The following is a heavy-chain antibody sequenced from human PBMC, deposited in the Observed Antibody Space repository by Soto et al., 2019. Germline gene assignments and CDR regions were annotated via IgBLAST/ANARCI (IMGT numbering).Heavy chain of an antibody. V-gene: IGHV4-30-2*01. D-gene: IGHD1-1*01. Sequence: SETLSLTCAVSGGSISSGGYSWSWIRQPPGKGLEWIGYIYHSGSTYYNPSLKSRVTISVDRSKNQFSLKLSSVTAADTAVYYCARGVLRVERPSYFDYWGQGTLVTVSS. CDR3: ARGVLRVERPSYFDY. CDR1: GGSISSGGYS. J-gene: IGHJ4*02. CDR2: IYHSGST.